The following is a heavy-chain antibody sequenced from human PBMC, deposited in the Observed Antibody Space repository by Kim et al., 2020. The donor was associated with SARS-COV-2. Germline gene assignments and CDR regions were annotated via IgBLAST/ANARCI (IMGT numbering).Heavy chain of an antibody. CDR3: ARGSQQWLVRGAFDI. V-gene: IGHV3-30-3*01. D-gene: IGHD6-19*01. CDR1: GFTFSRYA. Sequence: GGSLRLSCAASGFTFSRYAMHWVRQAPGKGLEWVAVISYDGSNKYYAESVKGRFTISRDNSKNTLYLQMNSLRAEDTAVYYCARGSQQWLVRGAFDIWGQGTMVTVSS. J-gene: IGHJ3*02. CDR2: ISYDGSNK.